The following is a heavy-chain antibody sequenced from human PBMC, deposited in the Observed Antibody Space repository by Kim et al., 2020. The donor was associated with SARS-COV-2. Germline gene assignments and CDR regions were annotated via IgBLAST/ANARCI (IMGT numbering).Heavy chain of an antibody. J-gene: IGHJ6*02. Sequence: GGSLRLSCAASGFTFSSYDMHWVRQATGKGLEWVSAIGTAGDTYYPGSVKGRFTISRENAKNSLYLQMNSLRAGDTAVYYCARDIYYYGSGSYSGGMDVWGQATTVTFSS. CDR2: IGTAGDT. V-gene: IGHV3-13*01. CDR1: GFTFSSYD. CDR3: ARDIYYYGSGSYSGGMDV. D-gene: IGHD3-10*01.